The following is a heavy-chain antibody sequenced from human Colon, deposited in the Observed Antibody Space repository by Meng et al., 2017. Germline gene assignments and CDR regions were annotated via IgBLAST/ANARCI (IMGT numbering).Heavy chain of an antibody. CDR1: WGTFSTSNR. Sequence: QWRGPGPGGVNASGSRALPCPVLWGTFSTSNRWTWVPPPPGKGLGWIGDITHSAHTNLNPSLKSRVTISVDKSKNQFSLKLNSVTAADTAVYFCARRAPLWFGELASFDSWGQGTLVTVSS. J-gene: IGHJ4*02. D-gene: IGHD3-10*01. CDR3: ARRAPLWFGELASFDS. CDR2: ITHSAHT. V-gene: IGHV4-4*02.